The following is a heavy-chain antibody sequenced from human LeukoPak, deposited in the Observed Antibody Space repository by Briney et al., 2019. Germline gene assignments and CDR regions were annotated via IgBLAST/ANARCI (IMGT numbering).Heavy chain of an antibody. CDR3: AREMGVVTAHGIDV. V-gene: IGHV4-39*02. J-gene: IGHJ6*02. D-gene: IGHD4-23*01. Sequence: SETLSLTCSVSGGSISSISSNNYHWGWIRQPPGKGLEWIGSIYYSGSTYYNPSLKSRVTISVDTSKNQFSLKLSSVTAADTALYYCAREMGVVTAHGIDVWGQGTTVTVSS. CDR2: IYYSGST. CDR1: GGSISSISSNNYH.